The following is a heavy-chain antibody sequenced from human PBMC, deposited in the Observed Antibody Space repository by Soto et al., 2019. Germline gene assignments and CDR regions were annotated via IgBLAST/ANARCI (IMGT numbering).Heavy chain of an antibody. CDR3: ARHRADYYDSSGYYFDY. V-gene: IGHV4-39*01. J-gene: IGHJ4*02. CDR2: IYYSGST. CDR1: GGSISSSSYY. D-gene: IGHD3-22*01. Sequence: SETLSLTCTVSGGSISSSSYYWGWIRQPPGKGLEWIGSIYYSGSTYYNPSLKSRVTISVDPSKNQFSLKLSSVTAADTAVYYCARHRADYYDSSGYYFDYWGQGTLVTVSS.